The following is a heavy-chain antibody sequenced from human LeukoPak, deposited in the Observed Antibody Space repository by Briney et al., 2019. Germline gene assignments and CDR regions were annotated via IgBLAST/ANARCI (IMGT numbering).Heavy chain of an antibody. CDR3: ASTVYGDYTPLDY. D-gene: IGHD4-17*01. CDR2: ISSSSSYI. CDR1: GFTFSSYS. V-gene: IGHV3-21*01. Sequence: GGSLRLSCAASGFTFSSYSMNWVRQAPGKGLEWVSSISSSSSYIYYADSVKGRFTISRDNAKNSLYLQMNSLRAEDTALYYCASTVYGDYTPLDYWGQGTLVTVSS. J-gene: IGHJ4*02.